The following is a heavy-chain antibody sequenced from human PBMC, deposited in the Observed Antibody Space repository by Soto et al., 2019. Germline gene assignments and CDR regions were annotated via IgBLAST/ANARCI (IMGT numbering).Heavy chain of an antibody. D-gene: IGHD6-13*01. J-gene: IGHJ4*02. Sequence: GGSLRLSCAASGFTFSSYSMNWVRQAPGKGLEWVSYISSSSSTIYYADSVKGRFTISRDNAKNSLYLQMNSLRAEDTAMYYCARVPRGYSSIWYSWGQGTLVTVSS. V-gene: IGHV3-48*01. CDR2: ISSSSSTI. CDR1: GFTFSSYS. CDR3: ARVPRGYSSIWYS.